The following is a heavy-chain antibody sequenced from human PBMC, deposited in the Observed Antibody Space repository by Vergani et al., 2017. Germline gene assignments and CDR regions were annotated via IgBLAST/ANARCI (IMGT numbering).Heavy chain of an antibody. CDR1: GFTFGDYA. D-gene: IGHD3-16*01. V-gene: IGHV3-49*03. CDR2: IRSKAYGGTT. CDR3: ARDRESRWGHYRDFDY. Sequence: EVQLVESGGGLVQPGGSLRLSCTASGFTFGDYAMSWFRQAPGKGLEWVGFIRSKAYGGTTEYAASVKGRFTISRDNAKNSLYLQMNSLRAEDTAVYYCARDRESRWGHYRDFDYWGQGTLVTVSS. J-gene: IGHJ4*02.